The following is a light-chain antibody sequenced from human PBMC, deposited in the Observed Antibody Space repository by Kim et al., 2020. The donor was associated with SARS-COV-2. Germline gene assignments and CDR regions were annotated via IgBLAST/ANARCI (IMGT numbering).Light chain of an antibody. Sequence: QLVLTQSPSASASLGASVKLTCTLGSGHSIYAVTWHQQRAEKGPRYLMKVNSDGSHNKGDGIPDRFSGSASGAERYLTISSLQSEDEADYYCQTWGPGIRVFGGGTQLTVL. CDR2: VNSDGSH. CDR3: QTWGPGIRV. CDR1: SGHSIYA. J-gene: IGLJ3*02. V-gene: IGLV4-69*01.